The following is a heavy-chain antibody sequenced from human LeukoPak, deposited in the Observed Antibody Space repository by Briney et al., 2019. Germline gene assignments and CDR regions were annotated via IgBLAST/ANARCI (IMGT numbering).Heavy chain of an antibody. CDR1: GFTFSSYA. D-gene: IGHD2-2*01. V-gene: IGHV3-30-3*01. CDR3: ARGGYCSSTSCYGDYGMDV. Sequence: PGGSLRLSCAASGFTFSSYAMHWVRQAPGKGLEWVAVISYDGSNKYYADSVKGRFTISRDNSKNTLYLQMNSLRAEDTAVYYCARGGYCSSTSCYGDYGMDVWGQGTTVTVSS. CDR2: ISYDGSNK. J-gene: IGHJ6*02.